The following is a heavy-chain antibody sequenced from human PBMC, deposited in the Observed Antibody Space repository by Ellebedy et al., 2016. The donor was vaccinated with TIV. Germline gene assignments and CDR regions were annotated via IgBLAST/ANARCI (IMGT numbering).Heavy chain of an antibody. D-gene: IGHD3-10*01. J-gene: IGHJ4*02. CDR3: ASSFGSGSSYYYFDY. CDR2: ISRSSTLV. V-gene: IGHV3-48*02. Sequence: PGGSLRLSCAASGFTFSTYGMSWVRQAPGKGLEWISYISRSSTLVYYADSVKGRFSISRDNARNSLYLQMNSLRDDDTAVYYCASSFGSGSSYYYFDYWGQGTLVTVSS. CDR1: GFTFSTYG.